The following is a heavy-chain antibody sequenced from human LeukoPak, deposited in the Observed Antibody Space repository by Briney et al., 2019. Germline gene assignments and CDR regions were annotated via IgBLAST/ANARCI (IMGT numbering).Heavy chain of an antibody. D-gene: IGHD6-13*01. CDR3: ARDHAYSSSWFDY. CDR1: GGSFSGYY. Sequence: PSETLSLTCAVYGGSFSGYYWSWIRQPPGKGLEWIGEINHSGSTYYNPSLKSRVTISVDRSKNQFSLKLSSVTAADTAVYYCARDHAYSSSWFDYWGQGTLVTVSS. CDR2: INHSGST. V-gene: IGHV4-34*01. J-gene: IGHJ4*02.